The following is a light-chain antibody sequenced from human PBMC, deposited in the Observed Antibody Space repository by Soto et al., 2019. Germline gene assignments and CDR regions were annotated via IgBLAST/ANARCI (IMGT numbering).Light chain of an antibody. CDR3: SSFAGTNSFV. V-gene: IGLV2-8*01. J-gene: IGLJ1*01. CDR1: SSDDGGYNY. Sequence: QSALTQPPSASGSPGQSVAISCTGTSSDDGGYNYVSWYQQHPGKAPKLMIYEVNKRPSGVPDRFSGSKSGNTASLTVSGLQAEDEADYYCSSFAGTNSFVFGTGTKLTVL. CDR2: EVN.